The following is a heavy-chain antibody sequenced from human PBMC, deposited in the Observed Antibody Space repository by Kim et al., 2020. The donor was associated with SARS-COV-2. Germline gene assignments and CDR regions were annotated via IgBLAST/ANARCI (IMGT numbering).Heavy chain of an antibody. CDR1: GGSISSSSYY. V-gene: IGHV4-39*07. J-gene: IGHJ5*02. Sequence: SETLSLTCTVSGGSISSSSYYWGWIRQPPGKGLEWIGSIYYSGSTYYNPSLKSRVTISVDTSKNQFSLKLSSVTAADTAVYYCARVYEQQLVEGDWFDPWGQGTLVTVSS. CDR2: IYYSGST. D-gene: IGHD6-13*01. CDR3: ARVYEQQLVEGDWFDP.